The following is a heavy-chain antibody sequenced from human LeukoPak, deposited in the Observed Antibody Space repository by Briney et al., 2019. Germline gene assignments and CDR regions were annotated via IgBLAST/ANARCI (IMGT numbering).Heavy chain of an antibody. CDR1: GFTFSTYW. CDR3: ARGQSWAFDF. D-gene: IGHD1-26*01. Sequence: GGSLRLSCAAYGFTFSTYWMSWVRQDPGKGLQWVVNIKPDGSEKYYVDSVKGRFTISRDNAKNSVDLQMNSLRVEDTAVYYCARGQSWAFDFWGQGTLVTVCS. V-gene: IGHV3-7*05. J-gene: IGHJ4*02. CDR2: IKPDGSEK.